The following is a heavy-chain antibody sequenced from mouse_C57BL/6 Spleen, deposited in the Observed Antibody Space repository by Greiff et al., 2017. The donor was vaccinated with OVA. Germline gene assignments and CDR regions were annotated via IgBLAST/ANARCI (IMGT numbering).Heavy chain of an antibody. J-gene: IGHJ2*01. CDR1: GFTFSSYG. CDR3: TRQDSSGCLAY. CDR2: ISSGGSYT. V-gene: IGHV5-6*01. Sequence: VQLQQSGGDLVKPGGSLKLSCAASGFTFSSYGLSWVRQTPDNSLEWVATISSGGSYTYYPDSVKGRFTISRDNAKNTLYLQMSSLKFEDSAMNYCTRQDSSGCLAYGGEGAKITVSS. D-gene: IGHD3-2*02.